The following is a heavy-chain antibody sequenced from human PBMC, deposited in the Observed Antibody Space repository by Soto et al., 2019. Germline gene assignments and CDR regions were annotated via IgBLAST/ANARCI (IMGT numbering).Heavy chain of an antibody. Sequence: QVQLVQSGAEVKKPGASVKVSCKASGYTFTSYAMHWVRQAPGQRLEWMGWINAGNGNTKYSQKFQGRVTIPRHXSASTAYMELSSLRSEDTAVYYCARSIVVVTAADYWGQGTLVTVSS. CDR2: INAGNGNT. D-gene: IGHD2-21*02. V-gene: IGHV1-3*01. CDR3: ARSIVVVTAADY. CDR1: GYTFTSYA. J-gene: IGHJ4*02.